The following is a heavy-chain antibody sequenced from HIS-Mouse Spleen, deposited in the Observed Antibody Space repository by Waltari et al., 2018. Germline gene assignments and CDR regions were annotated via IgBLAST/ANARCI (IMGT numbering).Heavy chain of an antibody. V-gene: IGHV1-8*01. D-gene: IGHD1-7*01. J-gene: IGHJ3*02. CDR1: GYTFTSYD. Sequence: QVQLVQSGAEVKKPGASVKVSCKASGYTFTSYDINWVRQATGQGREWMGWMNPNIGTTGSAQKFQSRVSMTMNTSISTAYMELSSLRSEDTAVYYCARGGTANAFDIWGQGTMVTVSS. CDR3: ARGGTANAFDI. CDR2: MNPNIGTT.